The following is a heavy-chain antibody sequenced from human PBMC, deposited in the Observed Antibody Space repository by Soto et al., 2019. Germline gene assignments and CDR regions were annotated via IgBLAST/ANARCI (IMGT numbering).Heavy chain of an antibody. Sequence: QVQLQESGPGLVKPSETLSLTCTVSGGSISSYYWSWIRQPPGKGLEWIGYIYYSGSTNYNPSLKSRVTISVDTSKNQCSLKLSSVTAADTAVYYCASWATSGRYDYFDYWGQGTLVTVSS. D-gene: IGHD1-26*01. CDR1: GGSISSYY. V-gene: IGHV4-59*01. CDR3: ASWATSGRYDYFDY. J-gene: IGHJ4*02. CDR2: IYYSGST.